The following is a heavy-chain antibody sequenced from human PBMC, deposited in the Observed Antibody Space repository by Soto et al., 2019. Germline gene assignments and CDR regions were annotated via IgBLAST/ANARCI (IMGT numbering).Heavy chain of an antibody. Sequence: VQLQESGPGLVKPSQTLYLTCTVSGGSISSGGYYWSWIRQHPGKVLEWIGYIYYSGSTYYNPSLKSRVTISVDTAKNQFSLKLSSVTAADTAVYYCAIDFLRWGGWYVNDYWCQGTLVTVSS. D-gene: IGHD6-19*01. CDR2: IYYSGST. V-gene: IGHV4-31*03. CDR1: GGSISSGGYY. CDR3: AIDFLRWGGWYVNDY. J-gene: IGHJ4*02.